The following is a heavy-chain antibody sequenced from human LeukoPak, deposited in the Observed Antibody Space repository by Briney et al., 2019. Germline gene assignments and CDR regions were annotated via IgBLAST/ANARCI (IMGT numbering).Heavy chain of an antibody. CDR3: ARDGSRGNLVTAPDY. V-gene: IGHV3-21*01. Sequence: GGSLRLSCAASGFTVSSNFLSWVRQAPGKGLEWVSSISSSSIYIYYADSVKGRFTISRDNAKNSLYLQMNSLRAEDTAVYYCARDGSRGNLVTAPDYWGQGTLVTVSS. D-gene: IGHD2-21*02. J-gene: IGHJ4*02. CDR2: ISSSSIYI. CDR1: GFTVSSNF.